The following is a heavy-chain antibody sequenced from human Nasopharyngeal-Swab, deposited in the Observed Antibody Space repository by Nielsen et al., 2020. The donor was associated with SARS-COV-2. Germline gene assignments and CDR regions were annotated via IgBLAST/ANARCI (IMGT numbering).Heavy chain of an antibody. D-gene: IGHD5-12*01. CDR2: ISAYNGNT. Sequence: ASVMVSCNASGYTFTSYGISWVRQAPGQGLEWMGWISAYNGNTNYAQKLQGRVIMTTDTSTSTAYMELRSLRSDDTAVDYCARDLAYIVATGGFDYWGQGTLVTVSS. CDR3: ARDLAYIVATGGFDY. J-gene: IGHJ4*02. CDR1: GYTFTSYG. V-gene: IGHV1-18*01.